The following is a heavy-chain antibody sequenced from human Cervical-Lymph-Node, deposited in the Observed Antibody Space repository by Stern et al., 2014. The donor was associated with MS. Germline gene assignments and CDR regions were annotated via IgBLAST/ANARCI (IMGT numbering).Heavy chain of an antibody. CDR3: ARDYEDTSMLFDH. J-gene: IGHJ4*02. CDR2: ISYDGNHK. V-gene: IGHV3-30*03. Sequence: VQLVDSGGAVVQPGASLRLSCAASGFTFSSYGMHWVRQAPGKGLEWVTVISYDGNHKYYAASVKGRFTISRDNSKNTLHLQMNSVTPDDTAIYYCARDYEDTSMLFDHWGQGTLVTVSS. CDR1: GFTFSSYG. D-gene: IGHD2-8*01.